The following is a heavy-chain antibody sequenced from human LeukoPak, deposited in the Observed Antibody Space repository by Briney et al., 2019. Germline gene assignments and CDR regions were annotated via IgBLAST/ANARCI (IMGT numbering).Heavy chain of an antibody. V-gene: IGHV4-4*07. D-gene: IGHD3-22*01. CDR1: GGSISSYY. CDR3: ASTSHYYDSSGYYY. J-gene: IGHJ4*02. Sequence: SSETLSLTCTVSGGSISSYYWSWIRQPAGKGLEWNGRIYTSGSTNYNPSLKSRVTMSVDTSKNQFSLKLSSVTAADTAVYYCASTSHYYDSSGYYYWGQGTLVTVSS. CDR2: IYTSGST.